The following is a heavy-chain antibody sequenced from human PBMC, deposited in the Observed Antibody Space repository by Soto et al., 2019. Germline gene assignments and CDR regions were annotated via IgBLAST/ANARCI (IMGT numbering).Heavy chain of an antibody. CDR3: ARAMGDWGTYYYYYGLDV. CDR2: ISNNGRT. Sequence: KPSETLSLTCTVSGDSINSDYYYWSWIRQPPGKGLEWIGYISNNGRTNYSPSLKSRITISIDTSKNQFSLKLSSVTAADTAIYYCARAMGDWGTYYYYYGLDVWGQGTTVTVSS. D-gene: IGHD3-16*01. V-gene: IGHV4-30-4*02. J-gene: IGHJ6*02. CDR1: GDSINSDYYY.